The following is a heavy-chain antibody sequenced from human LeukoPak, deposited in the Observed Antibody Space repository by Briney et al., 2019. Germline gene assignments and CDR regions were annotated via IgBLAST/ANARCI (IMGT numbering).Heavy chain of an antibody. Sequence: PGGSLRLSCAASGFTFSSYGMHWVRQAPGKGLEWVAFIRYDGSNKYYADSVKGRFTISRDNSKNTLYLQMNSLRAEDTAVYYCANGVGFWSGYSGNDIDYWGQGTLVTVSS. CDR3: ANGVGFWSGYSGNDIDY. V-gene: IGHV3-30*02. D-gene: IGHD3-3*01. CDR1: GFTFSSYG. J-gene: IGHJ4*02. CDR2: IRYDGSNK.